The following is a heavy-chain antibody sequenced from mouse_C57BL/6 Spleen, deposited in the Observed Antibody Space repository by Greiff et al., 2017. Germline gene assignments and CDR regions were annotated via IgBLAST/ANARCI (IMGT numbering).Heavy chain of an antibody. Sequence: VQLQQPGAELVRPGSSVKLSCKASGYTFTSYWMHWVKQRPIQGLEWIGNIDPSDSETHYNQKFKDKATLTVDKSSSTAYMQLSSLTSADSAVYYCAKNSNYGAMDYWGQGTSVTVSS. CDR1: GYTFTSYW. CDR3: AKNSNYGAMDY. D-gene: IGHD2-5*01. J-gene: IGHJ4*01. V-gene: IGHV1-52*01. CDR2: IDPSDSET.